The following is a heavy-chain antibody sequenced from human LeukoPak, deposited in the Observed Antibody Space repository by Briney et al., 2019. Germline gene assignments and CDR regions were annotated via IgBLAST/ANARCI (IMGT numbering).Heavy chain of an antibody. CDR1: GGSISSYY. D-gene: IGHD3-3*01. Sequence: PSETLPLTCTVSGGSISSYYWSWIRQPAGKGLEWIGRIYTSGSTNYNPSLKSRVTMSVDTSKNQFSLKLSSVTAADTAVYYCARGNDFWSGYYGDFDYWGQGTLVTVSS. J-gene: IGHJ4*02. CDR3: ARGNDFWSGYYGDFDY. CDR2: IYTSGST. V-gene: IGHV4-4*07.